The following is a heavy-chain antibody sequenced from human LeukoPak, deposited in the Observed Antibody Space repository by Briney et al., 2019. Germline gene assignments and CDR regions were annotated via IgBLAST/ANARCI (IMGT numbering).Heavy chain of an antibody. CDR2: IYHSGST. V-gene: IGHV4-30-2*01. Sequence: PSQTLSLTCAVAGGSISSGGYSWSWIRQPPGKGLEWIGYIYHSGSTNYNPSLKSRVTISVDRSKNQFSLMLSSVTAADTAVYFCARGSYYYGTTGYYSLFDSWGQGTLVTVSS. CDR3: ARGSYYYGTTGYYSLFDS. J-gene: IGHJ4*02. CDR1: GGSISSGGYS. D-gene: IGHD3-22*01.